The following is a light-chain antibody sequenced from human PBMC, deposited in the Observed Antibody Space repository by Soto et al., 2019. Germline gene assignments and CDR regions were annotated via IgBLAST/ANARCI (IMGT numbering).Light chain of an antibody. J-gene: IGKJ2*01. Sequence: DIPMPQSPSTLSASVGDRVTITCRAGQSISDWLAWYQQLPGKAPKLLIFDASTLQSGVPSRFSGSGSGTEFTLTLSSLQPDDFGTYYCQEYTSATFGRGTRLEIK. V-gene: IGKV1-5*01. CDR2: DAS. CDR3: QEYTSAT. CDR1: QSISDW.